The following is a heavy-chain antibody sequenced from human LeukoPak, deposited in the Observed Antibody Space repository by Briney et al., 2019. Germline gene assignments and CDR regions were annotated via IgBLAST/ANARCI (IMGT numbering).Heavy chain of an antibody. D-gene: IGHD1-1*01. CDR1: GGSVSSADYY. CDR3: ARVGGTNYYYYGMDV. V-gene: IGHV4-61*08. CDR2: IYHTGSN. J-gene: IGHJ6*02. Sequence: PSETLSLTCTVSGGSVSSADYYWSWIRHPPGKALEWIGYIYHTGSNNYKYSLKSRVTISLDTSKNQFSLKLSSVTAADTAVYYCARVGGTNYYYYGMDVWGQGTTVTVSS.